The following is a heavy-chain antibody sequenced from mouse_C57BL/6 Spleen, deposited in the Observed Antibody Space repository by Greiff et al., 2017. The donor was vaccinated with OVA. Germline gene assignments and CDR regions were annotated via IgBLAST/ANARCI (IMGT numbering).Heavy chain of an antibody. CDR1: GYTFTSYW. J-gene: IGHJ2*01. Sequence: VQLQQPGAELVKPGASVKLSCKASGYTFTSYWITWVKQRPGQGLEWIGDIYPGSGSTNYNEKFKSKATLTVDTSSSTAYMQLSSLTSEDAAVYYCARTGLYFDYWGQGTTLTVSS. V-gene: IGHV1-55*01. D-gene: IGHD3-2*02. CDR2: IYPGSGST. CDR3: ARTGLYFDY.